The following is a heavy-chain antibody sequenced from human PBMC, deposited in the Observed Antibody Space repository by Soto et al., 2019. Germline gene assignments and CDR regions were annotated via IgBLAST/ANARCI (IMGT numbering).Heavy chain of an antibody. J-gene: IGHJ6*03. Sequence: QVQLVESGGGVVQPGRSLRLSCAASGFTFSSYGMHWVRQAPGKGLEWVAVISYDGSNKYYADSVKGRFTISRDNSKNKMYLLKNSLRGEDAAVYYCWANAVCCGYYYGCGWAVGYYYYYYMDVWGKGTTVTVSS. D-gene: IGHD3-3*01. CDR1: GFTFSSYG. V-gene: IGHV3-30*03. CDR3: WANAVCCGYYYGCGWAVGYYYYYYMDV. CDR2: ISYDGSNK.